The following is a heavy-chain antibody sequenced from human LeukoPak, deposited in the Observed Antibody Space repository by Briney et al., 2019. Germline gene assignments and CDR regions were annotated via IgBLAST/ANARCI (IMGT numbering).Heavy chain of an antibody. CDR2: ISPNSGGT. Sequence: GASVKVSCKASGYTFTGYYMLRVRQAPAHALEWMGWISPNSGGTNYAQKCQGRVNMTRDTSISTAYMELSRLRSDDTAVYYCASGYCSSTSCYKRSSYGMDVWGQGTTVTVSS. V-gene: IGHV1-2*02. CDR1: GYTFTGYY. CDR3: ASGYCSSTSCYKRSSYGMDV. J-gene: IGHJ6*02. D-gene: IGHD2-2*02.